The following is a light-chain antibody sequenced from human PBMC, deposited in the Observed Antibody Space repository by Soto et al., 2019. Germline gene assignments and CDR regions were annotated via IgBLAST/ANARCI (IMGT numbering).Light chain of an antibody. CDR1: QGLVYGNGYTF. CDR2: KVS. J-gene: IGKJ2*01. V-gene: IGKV2-30*01. CDR3: LQYTHWPHT. Sequence: DVVLTQSPLFLPVTLGQPGSISCRSSQGLVYGNGYTFLSWFFQRPGQAPKRLIYKVSNRDSGVPDRISGSGSGTDFTLHISRVKAEDVGVYYCLQYTHWPHTFGQGTKLEIK.